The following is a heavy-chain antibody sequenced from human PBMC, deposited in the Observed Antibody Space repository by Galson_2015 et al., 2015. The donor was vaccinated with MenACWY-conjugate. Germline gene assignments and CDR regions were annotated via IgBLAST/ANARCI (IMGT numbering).Heavy chain of an antibody. Sequence: SVKVSCRASGYTFTSYGITWVRQAPGQGLEWMRWISALNGYTKSAQNLQDRFTMTTEAATNTAYMELTSLRSDDTAIYYCARGGTSWARDISDFWGQGTLVTVSS. D-gene: IGHD2-2*01. J-gene: IGHJ4*02. CDR2: ISALNGYT. V-gene: IGHV1-18*01. CDR3: ARGGTSWARDISDF. CDR1: GYTFTSYG.